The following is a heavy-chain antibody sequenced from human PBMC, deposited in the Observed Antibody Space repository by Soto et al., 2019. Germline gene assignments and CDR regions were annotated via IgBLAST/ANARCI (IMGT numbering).Heavy chain of an antibody. V-gene: IGHV1-18*01. Sequence: QVQLVQSGAEVKKPGASVKVSCKASGYTFTSYGISWVRQAPGQGLEWMGWISAYNGNTNYAQKLQGRVTMTTDTSTSTAYMELRSLSSDDTDVYDCARGGLITIFGVVTFDAFDIWGQGTRVTVSS. CDR2: ISAYNGNT. J-gene: IGHJ3*02. D-gene: IGHD3-3*01. CDR1: GYTFTSYG. CDR3: ARGGLITIFGVVTFDAFDI.